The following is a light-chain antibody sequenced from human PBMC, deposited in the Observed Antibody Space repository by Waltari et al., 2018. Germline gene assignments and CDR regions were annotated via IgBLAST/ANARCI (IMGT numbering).Light chain of an antibody. Sequence: DVVMTQSPLSLPVTLGQPASISCRSSQGLVHRYRSTYLNWFQQSPGQSPRRLIYKVSNRDSGVPVRFSGSGSGTDFTLKISRVEAEDVGVYYCMQGTHWPPWTFGQGTKVAVK. CDR2: KVS. V-gene: IGKV2-30*02. CDR1: QGLVHRYRSTY. J-gene: IGKJ1*01. CDR3: MQGTHWPPWT.